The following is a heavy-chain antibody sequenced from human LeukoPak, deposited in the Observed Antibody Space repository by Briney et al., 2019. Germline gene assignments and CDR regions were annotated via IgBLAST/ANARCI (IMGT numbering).Heavy chain of an antibody. CDR1: GGTFSSYA. CDR3: ARVNCGGDCYSDRGAFDI. Sequence: SVKVSCKASGGTFSSYAISWVRQAPGQGLEWMGGIIPIFGTANYAQKFQGRVTITADKSTGTAYMELSSLRSEDTAVYYCARVNCGGDCYSDRGAFDIWGQGTMVTVSS. V-gene: IGHV1-69*06. CDR2: IIPIFGTA. D-gene: IGHD2-21*02. J-gene: IGHJ3*02.